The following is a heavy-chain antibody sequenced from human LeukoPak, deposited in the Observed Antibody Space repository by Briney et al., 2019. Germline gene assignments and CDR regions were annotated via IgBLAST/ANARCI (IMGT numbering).Heavy chain of an antibody. V-gene: IGHV3-21*01. CDR2: ISSRSSYI. Sequence: GGSLRLSCAASGFTFSSYSMNWVRQAPGKGLEWVSCISSRSSYIYYADSLKGRFTISRDNAKNSLYLEMNSLRAEDTAVYYCARVGARRDFYHYMDVWGKGTTVTVSS. J-gene: IGHJ6*03. CDR3: ARVGARRDFYHYMDV. D-gene: IGHD6-6*01. CDR1: GFTFSSYS.